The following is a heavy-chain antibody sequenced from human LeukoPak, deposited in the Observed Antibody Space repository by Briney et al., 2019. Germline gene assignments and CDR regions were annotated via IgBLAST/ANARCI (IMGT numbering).Heavy chain of an antibody. Sequence: SETLSLTCTVSGGSISSYYWSWIRKPPGKGLEWIGYTYYSGSTNYNPSLKSRVTISVDTSKNQFSLKLSSVTAADTAVYYCARLSLGYMDVWGKGTTVTVSS. D-gene: IGHD1-26*01. J-gene: IGHJ6*03. V-gene: IGHV4-59*01. CDR1: GGSISSYY. CDR2: TYYSGST. CDR3: ARLSLGYMDV.